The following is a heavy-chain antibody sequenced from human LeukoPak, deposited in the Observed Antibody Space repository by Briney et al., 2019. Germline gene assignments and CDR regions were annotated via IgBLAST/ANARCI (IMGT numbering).Heavy chain of an antibody. CDR1: GGSISSSY. D-gene: IGHD1-14*01. V-gene: IGHV4-59*08. J-gene: IGHJ4*02. CDR2: IYNTGTT. Sequence: SETLSLTCNVSGGSISSSYWSWIRQPPGKGPEWVGYIYNTGTTNYNPSLNSRVTISVDTSKNQLSLRLSSVTAADTAVYYCARHEPPGARRHLDYWGQGTLVTVSS. CDR3: ARHEPPGARRHLDY.